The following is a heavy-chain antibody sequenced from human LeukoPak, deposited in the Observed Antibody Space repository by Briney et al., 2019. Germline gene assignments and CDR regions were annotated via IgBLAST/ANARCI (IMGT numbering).Heavy chain of an antibody. V-gene: IGHV4-34*01. J-gene: IGHJ5*02. CDR1: GGSFSGYY. CDR2: INHSGST. D-gene: IGHD1-26*01. CDR3: ARGGNYWPQWWFDP. Sequence: SETLSLTCAVYGGSFSGYYWSWIRQPPGKGLEWIGEINHSGSTNYNPSLKSRVTISVDTSKNQFSLELNSVTPADTAVYYCARGGNYWPQWWFDPWGRGTLVSVSS.